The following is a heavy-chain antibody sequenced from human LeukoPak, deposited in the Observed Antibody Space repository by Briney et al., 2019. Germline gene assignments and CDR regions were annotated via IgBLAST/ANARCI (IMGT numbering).Heavy chain of an antibody. CDR3: TREVWGSTFPDY. D-gene: IGHD7-27*01. J-gene: IGHJ4*02. V-gene: IGHV4-38-2*02. CDR2: THHSGAT. CDR1: GYSISSGYF. Sequence: SETLSLTCSVSGYSISSGYFWGWIRQPPGKGPEWIATTHHSGATYYNPSLKSRVTLSVDTSKNQVSLKMTSVTATDTAVYYCTREVWGSTFPDYWGQGTLVTVSS.